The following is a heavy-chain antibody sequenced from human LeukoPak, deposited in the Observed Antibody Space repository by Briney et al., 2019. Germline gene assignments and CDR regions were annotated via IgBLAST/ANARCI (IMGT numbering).Heavy chain of an antibody. J-gene: IGHJ5*02. V-gene: IGHV3-66*01. CDR2: IYSGGST. CDR3: ARIFGSNWFDP. CDR1: AFTVSSNY. Sequence: PGGSLRLSCAASAFTVSSNYVSWVRQAPGKGLEWVSVIYSGGSTYYADSVKGRFTISRDNSKNTLYLQMNSLRAEDTAVYYCARIFGSNWFDPWGQGTLVTVSS. D-gene: IGHD3-3*01.